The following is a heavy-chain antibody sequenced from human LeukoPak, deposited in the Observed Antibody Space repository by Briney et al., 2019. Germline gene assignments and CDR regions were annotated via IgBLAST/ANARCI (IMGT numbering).Heavy chain of an antibody. CDR3: ARATSMVRGVIITMDY. J-gene: IGHJ4*02. Sequence: GASVKVSCTVSGYTLTELSMHWVRQAPGKGLEWMGGFDPEDGETIYAQKFQGRVTMTEDTSTDTAYMELSRLRSDDTAVYYCARATSMVRGVIITMDYWGQGTLVTVSS. V-gene: IGHV1-24*01. CDR2: FDPEDGET. CDR1: GYTLTELS. D-gene: IGHD3-10*01.